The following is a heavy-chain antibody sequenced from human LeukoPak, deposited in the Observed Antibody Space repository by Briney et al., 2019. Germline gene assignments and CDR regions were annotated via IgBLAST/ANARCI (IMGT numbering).Heavy chain of an antibody. Sequence: GESLKISCKGSGYSFTSYWVGWVRQMPGKGLEWMGVIYGADYTTIYSPPFHGQITISADKSISTAYLQWTSLKASDTAMYYCARRPAGTRTFDYWGQGALVTVSS. CDR2: IYGADYTT. V-gene: IGHV5-51*01. CDR1: GYSFTSYW. CDR3: ARRPAGTRTFDY. D-gene: IGHD1-7*01. J-gene: IGHJ4*02.